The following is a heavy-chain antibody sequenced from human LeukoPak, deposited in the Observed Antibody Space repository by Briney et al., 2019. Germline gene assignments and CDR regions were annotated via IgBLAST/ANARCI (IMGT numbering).Heavy chain of an antibody. J-gene: IGHJ3*02. V-gene: IGHV1-2*02. Sequence: GASVKVSCKASGYTFTSYAMNWVRQAAGQGLEWMGWINPNSGGTNYAQKFQGRVTMTRDTSISTAYMELSRLRSDDTAVYYCALRGYSYGETRTTDPFDIWGQGTMVTVSS. CDR2: INPNSGGT. CDR1: GYTFTSYA. CDR3: ALRGYSYGETRTTDPFDI. D-gene: IGHD5-18*01.